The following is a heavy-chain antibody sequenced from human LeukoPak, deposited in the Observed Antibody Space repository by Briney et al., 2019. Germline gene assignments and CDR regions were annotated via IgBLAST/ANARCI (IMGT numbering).Heavy chain of an antibody. CDR2: IYYSGST. V-gene: IGHV4-59*01. CDR1: GGSISRYY. Sequence: SETLSLTCSVSGGSISRYYWSWIRQPPGKGLEWIGYIYYSGSTNYNPSLKSRVTISVDTSKNQFSLKLSSVTAADTAVYYCARHKIFGVVIHWYFDLWGRGTLVTVSS. D-gene: IGHD3-3*01. J-gene: IGHJ2*01. CDR3: ARHKIFGVVIHWYFDL.